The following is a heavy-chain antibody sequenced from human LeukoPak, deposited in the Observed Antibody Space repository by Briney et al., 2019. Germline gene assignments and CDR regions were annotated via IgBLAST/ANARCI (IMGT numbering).Heavy chain of an antibody. J-gene: IGHJ4*02. V-gene: IGHV3-48*01. D-gene: IGHD6-19*01. CDR1: GFTFSSYS. Sequence: GGSLRLSCAASGFTFSSYSMNWVRQAPGKGLEWVSYISSSSSTIYYADSVKGRFTISRDNSKNTLYLQMNSLRAEDTAVYYCARDVGSAGTGDFDYWGQGTLVTVSS. CDR3: ARDVGSAGTGDFDY. CDR2: ISSSSSTI.